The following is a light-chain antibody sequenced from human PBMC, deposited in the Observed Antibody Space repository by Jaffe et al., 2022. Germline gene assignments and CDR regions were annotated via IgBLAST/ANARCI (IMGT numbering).Light chain of an antibody. V-gene: IGKV1-5*03. CDR3: QQYNGSPT. CDR1: QSINDW. CDR2: KAS. J-gene: IGKJ3*01. Sequence: DIQMTQSPSTLSASVGDRVTITCRASQSINDWLAWYQQKPGKAPNLLIYKASTLQSGVPSRFSGSGSGTEFTLTISSLQPDDFATYYCQQYNGSPTFGPGTKVDIK.